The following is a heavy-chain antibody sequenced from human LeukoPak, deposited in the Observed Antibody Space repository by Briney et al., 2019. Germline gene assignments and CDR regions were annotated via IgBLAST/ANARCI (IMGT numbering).Heavy chain of an antibody. CDR1: GFTFSSYA. CDR2: ISGSGGGT. Sequence: PGGSLRLSCAASGFTFSSYAMHWVRQAPGKGLEWVSTISGSGGGTYYAASVKGRFTISRDNSESTLYLQMNNLGAEDMAVYYCAKVWFGTNYYFDSWGQGTLVTVSS. D-gene: IGHD3-10*01. V-gene: IGHV3-23*01. J-gene: IGHJ4*02. CDR3: AKVWFGTNYYFDS.